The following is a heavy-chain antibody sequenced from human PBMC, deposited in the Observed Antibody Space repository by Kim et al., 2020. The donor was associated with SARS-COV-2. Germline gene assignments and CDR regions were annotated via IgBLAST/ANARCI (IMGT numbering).Heavy chain of an antibody. D-gene: IGHD1-26*01. CDR1: GYTFTGYY. CDR2: INPNSGGT. Sequence: ASVKVSCKASGYTFTGYYMHWVRQAPGQGLEWMGWINPNSGGTNYAQKFQGRVTMTRDTSISTAYMELSRLRSDDTAVYYCARAYSGSYYSAFDIWGQGTMVTVSS. V-gene: IGHV1-2*02. CDR3: ARAYSGSYYSAFDI. J-gene: IGHJ3*02.